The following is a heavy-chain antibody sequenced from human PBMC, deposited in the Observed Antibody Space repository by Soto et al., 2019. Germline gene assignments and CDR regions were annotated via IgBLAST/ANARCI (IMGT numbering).Heavy chain of an antibody. J-gene: IGHJ6*02. V-gene: IGHV4-30-4*01. CDR2: TYYSGST. D-gene: IGHD1-7*01. CDR1: GGSISSGDYY. CDR3: ARARYNWNYRYYYYGMDV. Sequence: LSLTCTVCGGSISSGDYYWSWIRQPPGKGLEWIGYTYYSGSTYYNPSLKSRVTISVDTSKNQFSLKLSSVTAADTAVYYCARARYNWNYRYYYYGMDVWGQGTTVTVSS.